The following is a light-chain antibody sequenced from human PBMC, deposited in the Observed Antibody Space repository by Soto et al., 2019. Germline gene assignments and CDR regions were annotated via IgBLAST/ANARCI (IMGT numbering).Light chain of an antibody. Sequence: DIQMTQSPSTLSASVGDRVTITCRASQSISSYLNWYQQKPGKAPKLLIYDASNLETGVPSRFSGSGSGTDFTFTISSLQPEDIATYYCQQYSHLITLGQGTRLEIK. CDR2: DAS. CDR3: QQYSHLIT. CDR1: QSISSY. V-gene: IGKV1-33*01. J-gene: IGKJ5*01.